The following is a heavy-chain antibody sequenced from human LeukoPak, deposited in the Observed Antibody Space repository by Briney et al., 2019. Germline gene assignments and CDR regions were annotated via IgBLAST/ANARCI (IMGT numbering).Heavy chain of an antibody. CDR1: GFTFSSYA. V-gene: IGHV3-23*01. D-gene: IGHD6-6*01. Sequence: GGSLRRSCAASGFTFSSYAMTWVRQAPGKGLEWVSAMTSGGGTYYADSVKGRFTISRDNSKNTVYLQRNSLRAEDTAVYYCAKDLTRSSGGFDYWGQGTLVTVSS. CDR3: AKDLTRSSGGFDY. CDR2: MTSGGGT. J-gene: IGHJ4*02.